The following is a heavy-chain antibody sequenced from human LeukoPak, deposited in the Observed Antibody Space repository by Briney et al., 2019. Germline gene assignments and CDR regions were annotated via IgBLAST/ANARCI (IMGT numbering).Heavy chain of an antibody. V-gene: IGHV1-2*04. CDR3: ARGAMVRGESDAFDI. D-gene: IGHD3-10*01. CDR1: GYTFTGYY. Sequence: ASVKVSCKASGYTFTGYYMHWVRQAPGQGLEWMGWINPNSGGTNYAQKFQGWVTMTRDTSISTAYMELSRLRSDDTAVYYCARGAMVRGESDAFDIWGQGTMVTVSS. J-gene: IGHJ3*02. CDR2: INPNSGGT.